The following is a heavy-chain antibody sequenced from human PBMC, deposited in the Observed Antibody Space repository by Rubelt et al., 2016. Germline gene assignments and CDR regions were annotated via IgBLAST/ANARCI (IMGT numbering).Heavy chain of an antibody. CDR3: AKEEPSTGVIY. V-gene: IGHV3-23*01. Sequence: GLEWVSALSGSGSDTYYADSVKGRFTISRDNSKNTLYLQMNSLRAEDTAVYYCAKEEPSTGVIYWGQGTLVTVSS. CDR2: LSGSGSDT. D-gene: IGHD1-1*01. J-gene: IGHJ4*02.